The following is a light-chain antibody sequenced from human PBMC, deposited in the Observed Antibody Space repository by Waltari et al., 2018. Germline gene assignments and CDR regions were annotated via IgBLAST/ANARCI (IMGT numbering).Light chain of an antibody. CDR3: QQYDDLPLT. CDR2: DAS. J-gene: IGKJ4*01. Sequence: DIQMTQSPASLSASVGDRVTITCQGSQDTKIFLNWYQQKSGKAPKLLIYDASNLQPGVPSRFSGSGSGTDFAFTISSLQPEDVATYYCQQYDDLPLTFGGGTKVEIQ. CDR1: QDTKIF. V-gene: IGKV1-33*01.